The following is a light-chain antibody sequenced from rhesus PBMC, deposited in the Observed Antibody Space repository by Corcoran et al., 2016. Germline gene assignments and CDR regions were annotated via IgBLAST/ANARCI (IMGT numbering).Light chain of an antibody. CDR1: QSINSK. CDR3: QQYRDWPFT. J-gene: IGKJ3*01. V-gene: IGKV3-35*01. CDR2: DAS. Sequence: EIVLTQSPATLSLSPGERATLSCRASQSINSKLAWYQQRPGQPPRLLIFDASTKTTDIPDRFSGSGSWTDFTLTLSSLEPEDVGVYVCQQYRDWPFTFGPGTKLDVK.